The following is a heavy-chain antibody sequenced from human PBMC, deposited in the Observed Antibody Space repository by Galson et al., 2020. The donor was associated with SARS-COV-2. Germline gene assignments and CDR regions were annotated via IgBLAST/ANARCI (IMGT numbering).Heavy chain of an antibody. CDR1: GGPINSGTFY. CDR3: AGDLLGIHYWYFHL. Sequence: SETLSLTCNAPGGPINSGTFYWSWIRQRPGKGLEWIGYIFNSGTYYNPSLKSRLTISLDTTKNQFSLNLSSVTAADAAVYYCAGDLLGIHYWYFHLWGRGTLVTVSS. V-gene: IGHV4-31*03. D-gene: IGHD7-27*01. CDR2: IFNSGT. J-gene: IGHJ2*01.